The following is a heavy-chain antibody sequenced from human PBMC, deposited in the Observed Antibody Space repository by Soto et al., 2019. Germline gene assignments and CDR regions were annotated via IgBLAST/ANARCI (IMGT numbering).Heavy chain of an antibody. CDR3: ARRRIRSGRYYNAGNVYYGVDV. V-gene: IGHV4-34*01. Sequence: SDNMSVAYAVYGVSFSVYYWSWIRLPPGRGLEWIGEINHSGSTNYNPSLKSRVTISVDTSKNQFSLNLSSVTAADTAVYYCARRRIRSGRYYNAGNVYYGVDVWGQGTTVT. D-gene: IGHD3-10*01. CDR2: INHSGST. CDR1: GVSFSVYY. J-gene: IGHJ6*02.